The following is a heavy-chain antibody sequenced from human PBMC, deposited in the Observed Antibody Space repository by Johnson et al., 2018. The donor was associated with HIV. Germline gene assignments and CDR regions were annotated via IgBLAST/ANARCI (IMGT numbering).Heavy chain of an antibody. CDR2: IKQDGSEK. CDR1: GFTFSSYW. V-gene: IGHV3-7*01. Sequence: VQLVESGGGLVQPGGSLRLSCAASGFTFSSYWMSWVRQAPGKGLEWVANIKQDGSEKYYVDSVKGRFTISRDNAKNSLYLQMNSLRAEDTAVYYCARDWGTRGWDDAVDIWGQGTMVTVSS. CDR3: ARDWGTRGWDDAVDI. D-gene: IGHD3-16*01. J-gene: IGHJ3*02.